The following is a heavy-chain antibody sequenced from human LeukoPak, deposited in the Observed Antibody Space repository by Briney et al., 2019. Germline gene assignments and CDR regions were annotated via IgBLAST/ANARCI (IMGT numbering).Heavy chain of an antibody. CDR1: GYTFTGYY. Sequence: ASVKVSCKASGYTFTGYYMHWVRQAPGQGLEWMGWINPNSGGTNYAQKFQGRVTMTRDTSISTAYMELSRLRSDDTAVYYCARARTDILTGYYYGMDVWGQGTTVTVSS. D-gene: IGHD3-9*01. CDR3: ARARTDILTGYYYGMDV. CDR2: INPNSGGT. J-gene: IGHJ6*02. V-gene: IGHV1-2*02.